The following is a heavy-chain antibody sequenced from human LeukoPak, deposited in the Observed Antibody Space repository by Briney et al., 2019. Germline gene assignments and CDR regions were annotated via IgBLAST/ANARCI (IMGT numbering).Heavy chain of an antibody. V-gene: IGHV3-33*08. CDR2: IWADGSNK. CDR3: ARDGIRGALDY. D-gene: IGHD3-10*01. J-gene: IGHJ4*02. Sequence: PGGSLRLSCAASGFTFNDYYMSWIRQAPGKGLEWVAVIWADGSNKYYADSVKGRFTISRDNFKNTLYLEMNSLRAEDTAVYYCARDGIRGALDYWGQGTLFTVSS. CDR1: GFTFNDYY.